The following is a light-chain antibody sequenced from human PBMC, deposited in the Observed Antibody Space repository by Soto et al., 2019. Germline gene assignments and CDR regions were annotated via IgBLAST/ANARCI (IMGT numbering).Light chain of an antibody. CDR2: EVS. J-gene: IGLJ1*01. V-gene: IGLV2-14*01. Sequence: QSVLTQPASVSGSPGQSITISCTGTSDDNINYNFVSWYQLHPGKAPTLMIYEVSNRPSGVSGRFSASKSGNTASLTISGLRAEDEGDYYCSTSTTTNTLFVFGTGTKVTVL. CDR1: SDDNINYNF. CDR3: STSTTTNTLFV.